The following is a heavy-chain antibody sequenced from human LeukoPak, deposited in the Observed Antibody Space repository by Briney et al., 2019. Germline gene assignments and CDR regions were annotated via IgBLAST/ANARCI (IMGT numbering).Heavy chain of an antibody. D-gene: IGHD2-2*01. CDR2: INHSGST. CDR3: ARETCSSTSCYDYFDY. V-gene: IGHV4-34*01. J-gene: IGHJ4*02. Sequence: SETLSLTCAVYGGSFSGYYWSWIRQPPGKGLEWIGEINHSGSTNYNPSLKSRVTISVDTSKNQFSLKLSSVTAADTAVYYCARETCSSTSCYDYFDYWGQGTPVTVSS. CDR1: GGSFSGYY.